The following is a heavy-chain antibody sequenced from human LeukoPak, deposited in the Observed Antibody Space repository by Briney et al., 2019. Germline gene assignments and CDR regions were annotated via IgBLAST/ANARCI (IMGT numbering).Heavy chain of an antibody. Sequence: SETLSLTCTVSGGSISSSSYYWGWIRQPPGKGLEWIGSIYYSGSTYYNPSLKSRVTISVDTSKNQFFLKLSSVTAADTAVYYCARQRIVGARDAFDIWGQGTMVTVSS. V-gene: IGHV4-39*01. CDR2: IYYSGST. J-gene: IGHJ3*02. CDR3: ARQRIVGARDAFDI. CDR1: GGSISSSSYY. D-gene: IGHD1-26*01.